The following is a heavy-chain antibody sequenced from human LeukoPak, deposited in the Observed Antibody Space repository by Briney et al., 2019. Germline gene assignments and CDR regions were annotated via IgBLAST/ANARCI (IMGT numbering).Heavy chain of an antibody. J-gene: IGHJ4*02. CDR3: ARIQGNGAYGWDYFDY. D-gene: IGHD3-10*01. CDR1: GGSLNNGDNY. V-gene: IGHV4-30-4*08. CDR2: VYYRGTA. Sequence: SSETLSLTCTVSGGSLNNGDNYWSWIRQPPGKGLEWLGFVYYRGTAYYNSSLKSRLTISIDTSQNQFSLRLTSVTAADTAVYYCARIQGNGAYGWDYFDYWGRGTLVAVSS.